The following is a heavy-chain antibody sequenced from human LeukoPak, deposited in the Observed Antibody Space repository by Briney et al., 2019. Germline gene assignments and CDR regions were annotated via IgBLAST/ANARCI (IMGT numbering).Heavy chain of an antibody. D-gene: IGHD2/OR15-2a*01. Sequence: GASVKVSCKVSGYTFATYAMHWVRQAPGQRLEWMGWSNAGNGNTKYSQEFQGRVTITRDTSASTAYMELSSLRSEDMAVYYCVREAPFGAFDIWGQGTMVTVSS. V-gene: IGHV1-3*02. CDR3: VREAPFGAFDI. CDR1: GYTFATYA. J-gene: IGHJ3*02. CDR2: SNAGNGNT.